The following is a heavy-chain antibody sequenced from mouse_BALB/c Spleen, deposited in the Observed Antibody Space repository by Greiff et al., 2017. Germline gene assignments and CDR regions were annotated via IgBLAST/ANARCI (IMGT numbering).Heavy chain of an antibody. CDR2: SRNKASDYTT. D-gene: IGHD1-1*01. CDR3: ARDAKLRRRYFDV. J-gene: IGHJ1*01. CDR1: GFTFSDFY. V-gene: IGHV7-1*02. Sequence: EVKLMESGGGLVQPGGSLRLSCAASGFTFSDFYMEWVRQPPGKRLEWIAASRNKASDYTTEYSASVKGRFIVSRDTSQSILYLQMNALGAEDTAIYYCARDAKLRRRYFDVWGAGTTVTVSS.